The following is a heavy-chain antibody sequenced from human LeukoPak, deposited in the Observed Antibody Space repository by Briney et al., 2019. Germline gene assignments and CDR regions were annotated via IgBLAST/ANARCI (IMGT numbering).Heavy chain of an antibody. CDR1: GYTFTGYY. CDR2: INPNSGGT. J-gene: IGHJ4*02. D-gene: IGHD3-22*01. Sequence: GASVKVSCKASGYTFTGYYMHWVRQAPGQVLEWMGWINPNSGGTNYAQKFQGRVTMTRDTSISTAYMELSRLRSDDTAVYYCARDWDYYDSSGSDPIYWGQGTLVTVSS. CDR3: ARDWDYYDSSGSDPIY. V-gene: IGHV1-2*02.